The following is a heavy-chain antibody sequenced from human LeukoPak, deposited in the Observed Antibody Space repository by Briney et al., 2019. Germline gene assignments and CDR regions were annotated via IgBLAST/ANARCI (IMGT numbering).Heavy chain of an antibody. Sequence: GGSLRLSCAASGFSVTNYGMSWVRQAPGKGLDWVSGISESGDYTHYVDSVKGRFTISRDNSKNTLFLQMNSLRAEDTALYYCAKDKSGGWELLRDHDAFDIWGQGTMVTVSS. D-gene: IGHD1-26*01. CDR3: AKDKSGGWELLRDHDAFDI. J-gene: IGHJ3*02. CDR1: GFSVTNYG. CDR2: ISESGDYT. V-gene: IGHV3-23*01.